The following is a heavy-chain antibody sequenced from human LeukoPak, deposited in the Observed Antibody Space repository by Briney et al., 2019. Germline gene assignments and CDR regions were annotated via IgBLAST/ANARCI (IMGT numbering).Heavy chain of an antibody. CDR2: ISSSGSTI. V-gene: IGHV3-48*03. CDR3: AREGRSGYDLTGYYGMDV. D-gene: IGHD5-12*01. Sequence: GGSLRLSCAASGFTFSSYEMNWVRQAPGKGLEWVSYISSSGSTIYYADSVKGRFTISRDNAKNSLCVQMNSLRAEDTAVYYCAREGRSGYDLTGYYGMDVWGKGTTVTVSS. CDR1: GFTFSSYE. J-gene: IGHJ6*04.